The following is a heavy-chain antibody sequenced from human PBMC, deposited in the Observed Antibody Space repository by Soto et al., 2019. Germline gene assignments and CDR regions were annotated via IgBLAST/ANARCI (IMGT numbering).Heavy chain of an antibody. Sequence: QVQLVQSGAEVKKPGSSVKVSCKASGGTFSSYAISWVRQAPGQGLEWMGGIIPIFGTANYAQKFQGRVTITADESTSTAYMDLSSLRSEDTAVYYCARTLYSSGWYGEYNWFDPWGQGTLVTVSS. CDR3: ARTLYSSGWYGEYNWFDP. CDR1: GGTFSSYA. CDR2: IIPIFGTA. D-gene: IGHD6-19*01. J-gene: IGHJ5*02. V-gene: IGHV1-69*12.